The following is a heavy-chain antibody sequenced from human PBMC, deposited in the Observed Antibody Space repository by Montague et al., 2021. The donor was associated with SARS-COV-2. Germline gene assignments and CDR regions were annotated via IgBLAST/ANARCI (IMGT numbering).Heavy chain of an antibody. CDR1: NGSFTGYF. CDR3: ARSVVSESFYGSGGFLDS. Sequence: SETLSLTCAVYNGSFTGYFWSWVRQPPGKGLEWIGEINHSRDSNYSPSLKSRVSISLDMSTNQFSLKLTSVTAADTAVYFCARSVVSESFYGSGGFLDSWGQGTLVTVSS. J-gene: IGHJ4*02. CDR2: INHSRDS. D-gene: IGHD3-10*01. V-gene: IGHV4-34*01.